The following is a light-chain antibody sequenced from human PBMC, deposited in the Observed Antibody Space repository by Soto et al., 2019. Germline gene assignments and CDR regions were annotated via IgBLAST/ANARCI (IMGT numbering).Light chain of an antibody. CDR2: NAS. J-gene: IGKJ1*01. Sequence: EIQMTQSPSTLSSSAGERATLICRASQSISRWLAWYQQKPATAPTRLIYNASIIQSGVPSGFSGSWCGTEFTLISSSLHPDDFANYFCQQYNRSSWTFGQGTKVEI. CDR1: QSISRW. V-gene: IGKV1-5*03. CDR3: QQYNRSSWT.